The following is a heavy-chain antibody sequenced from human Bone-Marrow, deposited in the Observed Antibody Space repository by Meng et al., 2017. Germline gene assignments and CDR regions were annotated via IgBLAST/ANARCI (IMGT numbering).Heavy chain of an antibody. V-gene: IGHV1-18*01. CDR3: SRDRDSGWYAY. D-gene: IGHD6-19*01. CDR1: GYSFTSYN. CDR2: ISPYNGDT. J-gene: IGHJ4*02. Sequence: ASAKVSCKASGYSFTSYNINWVRQAPGQGLEWMVWISPYNGDTKYAEKFQGRVTIITDTSTTTVYMELISLRSDEAAVYYCSRDRDSGWYAYWGQGTLVTVSS.